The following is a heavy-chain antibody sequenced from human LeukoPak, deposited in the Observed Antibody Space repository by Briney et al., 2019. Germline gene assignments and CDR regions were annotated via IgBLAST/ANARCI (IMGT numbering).Heavy chain of an antibody. CDR2: ISSSGSTI. Sequence: PGGSLRLSCAASGFTFSSYEMNWVRQAPGKGLEWVSYISSSGSTIYYADSVKGRFTISRDNAKNSLYLQMNSLRAEDTAVYYCATRNNPYSSGYFDYWGQGTPVTVSS. CDR3: ATRNNPYSSGYFDY. J-gene: IGHJ4*02. V-gene: IGHV3-48*03. CDR1: GFTFSSYE. D-gene: IGHD3-22*01.